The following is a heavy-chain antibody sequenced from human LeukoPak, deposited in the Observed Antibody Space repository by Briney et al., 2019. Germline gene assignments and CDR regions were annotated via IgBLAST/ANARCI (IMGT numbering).Heavy chain of an antibody. CDR1: RFTFNTYA. J-gene: IGHJ4*02. Sequence: GGSLRLSCAASRFTFNTYAMSWVRQAPGRGGEWVSAISCCGIITYYPDSVKGRFPISRHNSKNTLYLQMNSLRAEDTAVYYCAKDGLVWFGELNWGQGTLVTVSS. V-gene: IGHV3-23*01. CDR2: ISCCGIIT. CDR3: AKDGLVWFGELN. D-gene: IGHD3-10*01.